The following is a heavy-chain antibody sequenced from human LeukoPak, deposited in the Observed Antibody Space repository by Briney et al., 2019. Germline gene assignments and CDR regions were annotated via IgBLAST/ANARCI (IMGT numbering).Heavy chain of an antibody. J-gene: IGHJ6*03. CDR3: ARGQTADYVWGSYRFPPSWYYYYYMDV. CDR2: MNPNGGNT. V-gene: IGHV1-8*03. D-gene: IGHD3-16*02. Sequence: ASVKVSCKASGYTFTSYDINWVRQATGQGLEWMGWMNPNGGNTGYAQKFQGRVTITRNTSISTAYMELSSLRSEDTAVYYCARGQTADYVWGSYRFPPSWYYYYYMDVWGKGTTVTVSS. CDR1: GYTFTSYD.